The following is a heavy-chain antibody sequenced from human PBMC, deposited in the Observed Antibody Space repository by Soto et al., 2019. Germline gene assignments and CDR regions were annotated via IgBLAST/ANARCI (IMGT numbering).Heavy chain of an antibody. J-gene: IGHJ3*02. CDR1: GYTFTSYG. V-gene: IGHV1-18*01. D-gene: IGHD4-17*01. Sequence: ASVKVSCKASGYTFTSYGISWVRQAPGQGLEWMGWISAYNGNTNYAQKLQGRVTMTTDTSTSTAYMELRSLRSDDTAVYYCARDLAPYGDYDSSAFDIWGQGTMVTVSS. CDR2: ISAYNGNT. CDR3: ARDLAPYGDYDSSAFDI.